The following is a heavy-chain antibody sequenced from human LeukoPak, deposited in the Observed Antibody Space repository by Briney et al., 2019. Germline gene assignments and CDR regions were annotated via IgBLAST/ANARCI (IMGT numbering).Heavy chain of an antibody. J-gene: IGHJ4*02. CDR3: ARAKPSGIAAAGSGLFDY. CDR1: GYSISSGYY. V-gene: IGHV4-38-2*02. CDR2: IYHSGST. D-gene: IGHD6-13*01. Sequence: SETLSLTCTVSGYSISSGYYWGWIRQPPGKGLEWIGSIYHSGSTYYNPSLKSRVTISVDTSKNQFSLKLSSVTAADTAVYYCARAKPSGIAAAGSGLFDYWGQGTLVTVSS.